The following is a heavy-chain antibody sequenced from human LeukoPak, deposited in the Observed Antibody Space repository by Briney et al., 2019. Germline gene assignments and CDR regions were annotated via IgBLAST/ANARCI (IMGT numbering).Heavy chain of an antibody. V-gene: IGHV3-69-1*01. Sequence: PGGSLRLSCAASGFTFNNYYMNWVRQAPGKGLEWVSSISSSSYIYYADSVKGLFTISRDNAKNSLYLQMNSLRAEDTAVYYCARAGTATTPGTDYWGQGTLVTVSS. J-gene: IGHJ4*02. D-gene: IGHD4-17*01. CDR1: GFTFNNYY. CDR2: ISSSSYI. CDR3: ARAGTATTPGTDY.